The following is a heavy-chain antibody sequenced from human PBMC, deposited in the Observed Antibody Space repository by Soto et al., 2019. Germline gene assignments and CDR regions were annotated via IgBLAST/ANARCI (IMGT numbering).Heavy chain of an antibody. J-gene: IGHJ4*02. V-gene: IGHV5-51*01. Sequence: GESLKSSDKGSGYSFTIDWIGWVLQMPGKGLEWMGIIYPGDSDTRYSPSFQGQVTISADKSISTAYLQWSSLKASDTAMYYCARIITGTTGDYWGQGTLVTVSS. CDR2: IYPGDSDT. D-gene: IGHD1-7*01. CDR3: ARIITGTTGDY. CDR1: GYSFTIDW.